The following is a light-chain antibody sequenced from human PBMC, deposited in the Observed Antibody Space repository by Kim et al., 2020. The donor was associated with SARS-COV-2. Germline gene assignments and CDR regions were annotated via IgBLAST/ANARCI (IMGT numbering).Light chain of an antibody. Sequence: PAGTVTLTCGSSTGAVTSGLYPFWFQQKPGQVPRTLIYDTTNKHSWTPARFSGSLLGGKAALSLSRAQPEDEAEYYCCLTYNGVVVFGGGTNLTVL. CDR1: TGAVTSGLY. CDR3: CLTYNGVVV. V-gene: IGLV7-46*01. CDR2: DTT. J-gene: IGLJ2*01.